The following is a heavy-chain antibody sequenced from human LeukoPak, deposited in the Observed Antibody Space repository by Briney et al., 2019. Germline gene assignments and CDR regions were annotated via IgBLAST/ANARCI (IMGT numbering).Heavy chain of an antibody. J-gene: IGHJ6*03. V-gene: IGHV3-53*01. CDR3: ASTTRGGTYYYYMDV. D-gene: IGHD1-1*01. CDR1: GFTVSSNY. CDR2: IYSGGST. Sequence: GGSLRLSCAASGFTVSSNYMTWVRQAPGKGLEWVSVIYSGGSTYYADSVKGRFTVSRDNSKNTLYLQMNSLRAEDTAVYYCASTTRGGTYYYYMDVWGKGTTVTISS.